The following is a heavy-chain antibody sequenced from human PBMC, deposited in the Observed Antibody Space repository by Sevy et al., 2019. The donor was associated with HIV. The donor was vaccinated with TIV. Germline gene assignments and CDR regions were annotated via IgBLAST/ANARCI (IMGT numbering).Heavy chain of an antibody. D-gene: IGHD4-17*01. J-gene: IGHJ3*02. Sequence: SETLSLTCAVSGGSISSGIYSWNWIRQPPGKGLEWIGYIYHTGNTYYNPSLKSRVTISVDTSKNQFSLEMNSVTAADTAIYYCSRDGGTLTTPGAFDIWGPGTMVTVSS. CDR1: GGSISSGIYS. CDR2: IYHTGNT. CDR3: SRDGGTLTTPGAFDI. V-gene: IGHV4-30-2*01.